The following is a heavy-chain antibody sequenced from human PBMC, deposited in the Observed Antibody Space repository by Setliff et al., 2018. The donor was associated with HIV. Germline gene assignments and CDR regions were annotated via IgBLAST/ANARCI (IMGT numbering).Heavy chain of an antibody. CDR2: INWNGAAT. D-gene: IGHD5-12*01. CDR1: GFTFDDYG. CDR3: ASLFSKEVACDDY. Sequence: GGSLRLSCTASGFTFDDYGMAWVRQAPGKGLEWVSGINWNGAATGYADSVKGRFTISRDNTKNSLYLQMNRLRAEDTALYYCASLFSKEVACDDYWGQGTLVTVSS. J-gene: IGHJ4*02. V-gene: IGHV3-20*04.